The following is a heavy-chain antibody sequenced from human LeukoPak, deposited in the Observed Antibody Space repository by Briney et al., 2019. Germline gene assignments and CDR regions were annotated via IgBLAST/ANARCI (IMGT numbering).Heavy chain of an antibody. J-gene: IGHJ1*01. Sequence: GASVKVSCKASGYTFTNFGISWVRQAPGQGLEWMGWIGPYTGETNYAQKFQGRVTVTTDTSTTTAYMELRSLRSDDTAVYYCASCHCTNGVCYGECEYFQEWGQGTLVTVSS. D-gene: IGHD2-8*01. CDR3: ASCHCTNGVCYGECEYFQE. CDR2: IGPYTGET. V-gene: IGHV1-18*01. CDR1: GYTFTNFG.